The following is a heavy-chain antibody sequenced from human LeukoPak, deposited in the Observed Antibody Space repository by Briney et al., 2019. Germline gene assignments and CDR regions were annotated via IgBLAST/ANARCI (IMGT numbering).Heavy chain of an antibody. Sequence: PGGSLRLSCAASGFTFSSYSMNWVRHTPGKGLEWVSSISGGSRHIYYADSVKGRFTISRDNAKSSLYLQMNSLRAEDTAVYYCAKVLRGEFSCLDYWGQGTLVTVS. D-gene: IGHD3-16*02. CDR2: ISGGSRHI. V-gene: IGHV3-21*01. CDR1: GFTFSSYS. CDR3: AKVLRGEFSCLDY. J-gene: IGHJ4*02.